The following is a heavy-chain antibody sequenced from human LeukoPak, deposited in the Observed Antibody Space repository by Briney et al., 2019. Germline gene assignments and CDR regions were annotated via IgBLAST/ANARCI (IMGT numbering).Heavy chain of an antibody. CDR1: GGSISSYY. CDR2: IYYSGST. V-gene: IGHV4-59*01. Sequence: SETLSLTCTVSGGSISSYYWSWIQQPPGKGLEWIGYIYYSGSTNYNPSLKSRVTISVDTSKNQFSLKLSSVTAADTAVYYCARGARYGSGSYYVYWGQGTRVTVSS. D-gene: IGHD3-10*01. CDR3: ARGARYGSGSYYVY. J-gene: IGHJ4*02.